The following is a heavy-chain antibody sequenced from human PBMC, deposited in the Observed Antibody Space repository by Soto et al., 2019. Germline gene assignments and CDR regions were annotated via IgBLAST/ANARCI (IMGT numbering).Heavy chain of an antibody. CDR2: IFSNDEK. D-gene: IGHD3-10*01. V-gene: IGHV2-26*01. Sequence: QVTLKESGPVLVKPTETLTLTCTVSGFSLSNARMGVSWIRQPPGKALEWLAHIFSNDEKSYSTSLKCRLTISKDTSKSQVVLTMTNMDPVDTATYYCARMPRITMVRGANFDYWGQGTLVTVAS. CDR1: GFSLSNARMG. J-gene: IGHJ4*02. CDR3: ARMPRITMVRGANFDY.